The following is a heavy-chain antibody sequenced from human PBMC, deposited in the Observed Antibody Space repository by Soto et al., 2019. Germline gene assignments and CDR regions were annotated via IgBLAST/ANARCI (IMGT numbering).Heavy chain of an antibody. J-gene: IGHJ3*01. CDR2: ISYDGSNK. CDR1: GFTFSSYG. V-gene: IGHV3-30*18. CDR3: AKDGYDSSGYYYNAFDL. D-gene: IGHD3-22*01. Sequence: QVQLVESGGGVVQPGRSLRLSCAASGFTFSSYGMHWVRQAPGKGLEWVAVISYDGSNKYYADSVKGRFTISRDNSKNTLYLRMNSLRGEDTAVYYCAKDGYDSSGYYYNAFDLWGQGTLVTVSS.